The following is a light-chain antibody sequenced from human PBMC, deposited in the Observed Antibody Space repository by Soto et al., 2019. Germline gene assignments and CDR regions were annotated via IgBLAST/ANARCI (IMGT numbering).Light chain of an antibody. Sequence: EIVLTQSPATLSLSPGERATLSCRASQSVSSYLAWYQQKPGQAPRLLIYDASNRATGIPARFSGSGPGTDFTLTISRLEPEDFAVYYCQQYGSSPITFGQGTRVDI. J-gene: IGKJ5*01. CDR1: QSVSSY. CDR3: QQYGSSPIT. V-gene: IGKV3-20*01. CDR2: DAS.